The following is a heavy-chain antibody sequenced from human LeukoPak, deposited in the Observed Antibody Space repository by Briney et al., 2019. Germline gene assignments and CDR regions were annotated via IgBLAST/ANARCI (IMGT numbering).Heavy chain of an antibody. J-gene: IGHJ4*02. V-gene: IGHV4-34*01. D-gene: IGHD3-22*01. CDR2: INHSGST. CDR1: GGSFSGYY. Sequence: SETLSLTCAVYGGSFSGYYWSWIRQPPGKGLEWIGEINHSGSTNYNPSLKSLVTISVDTSKNQFSLKLSSVTAADTAVYYCAYNHSSGYGTFDYWGQGTLVTVSS. CDR3: AYNHSSGYGTFDY.